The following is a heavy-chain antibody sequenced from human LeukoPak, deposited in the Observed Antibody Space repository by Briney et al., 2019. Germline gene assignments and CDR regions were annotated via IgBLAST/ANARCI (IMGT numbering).Heavy chain of an antibody. Sequence: ASVKVSCKASGYTFTSYYMDWVRQAPGQGLEWMGIINPSGGSTNYAQKFQGRVTMTRDMSTNTVYMELSSLRSEDTAVYYCAREPFADYESSGNLPSPFDYWGQGTLVTVSS. D-gene: IGHD3-22*01. CDR3: AREPFADYESSGNLPSPFDY. CDR2: INPSGGST. V-gene: IGHV1-46*01. J-gene: IGHJ4*02. CDR1: GYTFTSYY.